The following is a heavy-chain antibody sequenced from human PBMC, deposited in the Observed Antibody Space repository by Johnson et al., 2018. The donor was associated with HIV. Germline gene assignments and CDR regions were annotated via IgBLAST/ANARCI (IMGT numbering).Heavy chain of an antibody. Sequence: VQLVESGGDLIQPGGSRRLSCAASGFSFDEYDMSWVRQAPGKGLEWVSGINWNGATPGSADSVKGRFTISRDNAKNFLYLQMNSLRGEDTALYYCVRDTYYYDRSGYLTRPRAFDVWGQG. V-gene: IGHV3-20*04. CDR3: VRDTYYYDRSGYLTRPRAFDV. CDR2: INWNGATP. D-gene: IGHD3-22*01. CDR1: GFSFDEYD. J-gene: IGHJ3*01.